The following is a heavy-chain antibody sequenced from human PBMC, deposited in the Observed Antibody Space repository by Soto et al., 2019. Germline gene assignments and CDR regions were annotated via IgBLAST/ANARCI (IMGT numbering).Heavy chain of an antibody. CDR3: ARTQEPNYDFWSGYYANWFDP. Sequence: EESLTISCKGSGYSFTSYGIGWVLQMPGKGLESMGIIYPGDSDTRYSPSFQGQVTISADKSISTAYLQWSSLKSSDTAMYYCARTQEPNYDFWSGYYANWFDPWGQGTMVTVSS. V-gene: IGHV5-51*01. D-gene: IGHD3-3*01. CDR2: IYPGDSDT. J-gene: IGHJ5*02. CDR1: GYSFTSYG.